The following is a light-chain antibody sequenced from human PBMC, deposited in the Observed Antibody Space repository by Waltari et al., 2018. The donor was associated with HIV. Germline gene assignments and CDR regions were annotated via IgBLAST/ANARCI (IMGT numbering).Light chain of an antibody. J-gene: IGLJ2*01. CDR3: AGGDDGLNGS. CDR2: RNN. V-gene: IGLV1-47*01. Sequence: QSVLTQPPSASGSPGQRVTISCSGSRSNIGSNYVYWYQQLPGTAPKLLISRNNQRTSVVPGRFSASKAGTSASLAIGVLPSEDDATYYYAGGDDGLNGSFGGGTKVTVL. CDR1: RSNIGSNY.